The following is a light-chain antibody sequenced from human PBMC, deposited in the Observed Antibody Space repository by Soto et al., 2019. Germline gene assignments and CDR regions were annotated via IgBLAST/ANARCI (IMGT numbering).Light chain of an antibody. CDR3: QTWGTGSAFVV. V-gene: IGLV4-69*01. Sequence: QSVLTQSPSASASLRASVKLTCTLSSGHSNYAIAWHQQQPEKGPRYLMKVNSGGSHIKGDGIPDRFSGSSSGAERYLFISSLQSEDEADYYCQTWGTGSAFVVFGGGTQLTVL. CDR2: VNSGGSH. CDR1: SGHSNYA. J-gene: IGLJ7*01.